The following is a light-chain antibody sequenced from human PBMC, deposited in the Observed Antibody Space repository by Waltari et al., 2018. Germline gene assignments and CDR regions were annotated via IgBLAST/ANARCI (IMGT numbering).Light chain of an antibody. Sequence: QSALTQPASVSGSPGQSIPISCPGTTRYVGNYHLVSRYQQPPGQAPQLSIYEVTKRPSGVSNRFSGSKSGNTASLTISGLQADDEADYYCHSHATSITSVIFGGGTKLTVI. CDR2: EVT. CDR3: HSHATSITSVI. CDR1: TRYVGNYHL. V-gene: IGLV2-23*02. J-gene: IGLJ2*01.